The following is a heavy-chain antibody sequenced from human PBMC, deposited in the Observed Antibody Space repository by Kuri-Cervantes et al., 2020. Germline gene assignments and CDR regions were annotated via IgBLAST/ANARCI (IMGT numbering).Heavy chain of an antibody. V-gene: IGHV3-30*04. CDR1: GFTFSSYA. D-gene: IGHD1-26*01. Sequence: GESLKISCAASGFTFSSYAMHWVRQAPGKGLEWVAVISYDGSNKYYADSVKGRFTISRDNSKNTLYLQMNSLRAEDTAVYYCAKDGGPFSPWELQYFDYWGQGTLVTASS. CDR2: ISYDGSNK. J-gene: IGHJ4*02. CDR3: AKDGGPFSPWELQYFDY.